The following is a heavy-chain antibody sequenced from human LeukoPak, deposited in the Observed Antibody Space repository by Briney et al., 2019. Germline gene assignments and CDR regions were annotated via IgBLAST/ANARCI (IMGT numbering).Heavy chain of an antibody. V-gene: IGHV1-18*01. CDR1: GYSFTSYG. CDR3: ARGGYIDGYDY. CDR2: ISPYNGNT. J-gene: IGHJ4*02. Sequence: ASVKVSCKTSGYSFTSYGISWVRQAPGQGLGWMGWISPYNGNTNYAQKVQGRVTMTTDTSTSTAYMELRSLRSDDTAVYYCARGGYIDGYDYWGQGTLVTVSS. D-gene: IGHD5-18*01.